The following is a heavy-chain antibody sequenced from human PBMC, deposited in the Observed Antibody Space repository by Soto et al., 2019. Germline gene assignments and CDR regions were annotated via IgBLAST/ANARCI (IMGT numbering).Heavy chain of an antibody. D-gene: IGHD3-10*01. V-gene: IGHV4-59*01. CDR2: IFYTGNT. Sequence: KTSETLSLTCNVSGGPISSYYWSWIRQSPGKGLEWIGQIFYTGNTNYNPSLKSRVTMSVDIPKKQFPLKLRSVTTADTAIYFCARNNVRGVSNSYNWMDPWGQGTLVTVSS. CDR3: ARNNVRGVSNSYNWMDP. CDR1: GGPISSYY. J-gene: IGHJ5*02.